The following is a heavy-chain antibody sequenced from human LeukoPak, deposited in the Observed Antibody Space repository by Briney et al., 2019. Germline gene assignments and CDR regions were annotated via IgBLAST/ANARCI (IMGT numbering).Heavy chain of an antibody. Sequence: SETLSLTCAVSGYSISSGYYWGWIRQPPGKGLEWIGSIYHSGSTYYNPSLKSRVTISVDTSKNQFSLKLSSVTAADTAVYYCARISGGSLHFDFDPWGQGTLVTVSS. D-gene: IGHD2-15*01. V-gene: IGHV4-38-2*01. CDR2: IYHSGST. CDR1: GYSISSGYY. J-gene: IGHJ5*02. CDR3: ARISGGSLHFDFDP.